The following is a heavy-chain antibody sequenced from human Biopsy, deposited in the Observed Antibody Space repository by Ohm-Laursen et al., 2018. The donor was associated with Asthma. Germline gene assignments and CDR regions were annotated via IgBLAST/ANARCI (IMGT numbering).Heavy chain of an antibody. CDR2: IMTVFGTT. Sequence: SVKVSCKAPGGTLSTFAIGWVRQAPGQGLEWLGGIMTVFGTTNYAQKFQGRVTITADESTSTAYMEVTSLRSEDTAIYYCARCQVGYSSGWSLLLKKIYYSGMDVWGQGTAVTVSS. D-gene: IGHD6-19*01. CDR1: GGTLSTFA. V-gene: IGHV1-69*13. CDR3: ARCQVGYSSGWSLLLKKIYYSGMDV. J-gene: IGHJ6*02.